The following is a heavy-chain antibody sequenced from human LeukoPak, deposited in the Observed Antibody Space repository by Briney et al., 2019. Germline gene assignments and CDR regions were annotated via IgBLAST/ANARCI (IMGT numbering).Heavy chain of an antibody. J-gene: IGHJ5*02. CDR3: ARGRTYYDFWSGYSDNWFDP. D-gene: IGHD3-3*01. CDR2: ISAYNGNT. CDR1: GYTFTSYG. V-gene: IGHV1-18*01. Sequence: ASVKVSCKASGYTFTSYGISWVRQAPGQGLEWMGWISAYNGNTNYAQKLQGRVTMTTDTSTSTAYMELRSLRSDDTAVYYCARGRTYYDFWSGYSDNWFDPWGQGTLVTVSS.